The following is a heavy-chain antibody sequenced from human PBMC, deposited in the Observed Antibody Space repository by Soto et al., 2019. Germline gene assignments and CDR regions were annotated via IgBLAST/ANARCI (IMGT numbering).Heavy chain of an antibody. V-gene: IGHV6-1*01. CDR2: TYYRSKWYN. Sequence: SHTLSLTCAISGHSVSSNSPPWNWITQSPSRGLEWLGRTYYRSKWYNDYAVSVKCRITINPDTSKNQFSLQLNSLTPEDTAVYYCARGPSAFDIWGQGTMVTVSS. CDR3: ARGPSAFDI. J-gene: IGHJ3*02. CDR1: GHSVSSNSPP.